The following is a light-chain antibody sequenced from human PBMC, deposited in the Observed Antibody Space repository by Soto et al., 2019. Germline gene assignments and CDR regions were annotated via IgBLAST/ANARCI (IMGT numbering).Light chain of an antibody. CDR1: KLRDKF. CDR2: QNN. CDR3: QAWDSVTANVV. Sequence: SYELTQTPSVSVSPGQTATITCSGDKLRDKFVTWYQQRPCQSPDLVIYQNNKRPSGIPERFSGSKSENTATLTISGTQAMDETAYYCQAWDSVTANVVFGGGTKLTVL. V-gene: IGLV3-1*01. J-gene: IGLJ2*01.